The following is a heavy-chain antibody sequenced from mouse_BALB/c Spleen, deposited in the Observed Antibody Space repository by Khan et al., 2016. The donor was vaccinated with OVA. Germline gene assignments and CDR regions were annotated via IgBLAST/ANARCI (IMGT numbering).Heavy chain of an antibody. CDR3: ASELGRYSAMDY. V-gene: IGHV3-2*02. D-gene: IGHD4-1*01. Sequence: VQLKESGPGLVKPSQSLSLTCTVTGYSITRDYAWNWIRQFPGNKLEWMGYISNSGSTSYNPSLKSRISITRDTSKNQFFLQLNSVTTEDTATYYCASELGRYSAMDYWGQGTSVTVSS. CDR1: GYSITRDYA. J-gene: IGHJ4*01. CDR2: ISNSGST.